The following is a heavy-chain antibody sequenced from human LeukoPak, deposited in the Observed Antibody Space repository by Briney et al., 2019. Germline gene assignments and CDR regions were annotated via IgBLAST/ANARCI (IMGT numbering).Heavy chain of an antibody. CDR2: ISYDESNK. D-gene: IGHD4-17*01. J-gene: IGHJ4*02. V-gene: IGHV3-30*04. Sequence: GGSLRLSCAASGFTFSNYTMHWVRQAPGKGLEWVAVISYDESNKYYTDTVKGRFSISRDNSKNTLYLQMHSLKAEDTPVYYCAREAPVTMRDYYFDYWGQGTLVTVSS. CDR1: GFTFSNYT. CDR3: AREAPVTMRDYYFDY.